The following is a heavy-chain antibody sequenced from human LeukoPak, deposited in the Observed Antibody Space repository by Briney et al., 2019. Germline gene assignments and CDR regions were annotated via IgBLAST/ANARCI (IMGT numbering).Heavy chain of an antibody. Sequence: ASVKVSCKASGYTFTGYYMHWVRQAPGQGLGWMGWINPNSGGTNYAQKFQGRVTMTRDTSISTAYMELSRLRSDDTAVYYCARNPAVAVSLDYWGQGTLVTVSS. CDR3: ARNPAVAVSLDY. CDR2: INPNSGGT. D-gene: IGHD6-19*01. J-gene: IGHJ4*02. CDR1: GYTFTGYY. V-gene: IGHV1-2*02.